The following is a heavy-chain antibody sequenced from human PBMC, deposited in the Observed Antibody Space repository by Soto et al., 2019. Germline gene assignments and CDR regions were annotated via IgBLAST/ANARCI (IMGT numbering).Heavy chain of an antibody. V-gene: IGHV3-23*01. CDR3: ARWNGYGDL. CDR1: GFSFSDYS. D-gene: IGHD1-1*01. CDR2: MSIGGEKT. Sequence: EVQVFESGGGLVQPGGSLRLSCAASGFSFSDYSMASVRQTPEKGLEWVSGMSIGGEKTFYIDSVKGRFIVSRDSSRDTVYFQMNRLRVEDTAVYYCARWNGYGDLWGQGTLVTVSS. J-gene: IGHJ4*02.